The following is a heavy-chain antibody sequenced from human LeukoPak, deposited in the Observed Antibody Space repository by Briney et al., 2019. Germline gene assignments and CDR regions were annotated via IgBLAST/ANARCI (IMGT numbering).Heavy chain of an antibody. D-gene: IGHD5-12*01. J-gene: IGHJ2*01. Sequence: GGSLRLSCAASGFTFSSYWMHWVRQAPGKGLVWVSRINSDGGSTSYADSVKGRFTISRDNAKNTLYLQMNSLRAEATAVYYCARPGGYGYWYFDLWGRGTLVTVSS. CDR3: ARPGGYGYWYFDL. V-gene: IGHV3-74*01. CDR1: GFTFSSYW. CDR2: INSDGGST.